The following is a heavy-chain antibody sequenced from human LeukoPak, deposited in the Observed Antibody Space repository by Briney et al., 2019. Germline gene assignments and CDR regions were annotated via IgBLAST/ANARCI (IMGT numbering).Heavy chain of an antibody. CDR2: INHSGST. V-gene: IGHV4-34*01. J-gene: IGHJ6*03. Sequence: SETLSLTCGVYGGSFSGYYWSWIRQPPGKGLEWIGEINHSGSTNYNPSLKSRVTISVDTSKNQFSLKLSSVTAADTAVYYCARRPAPGYYYGSGSYSYYYYYMDVWGKGTTVTISS. CDR3: ARRPAPGYYYGSGSYSYYYYYMDV. CDR1: GGSFSGYY. D-gene: IGHD3-10*01.